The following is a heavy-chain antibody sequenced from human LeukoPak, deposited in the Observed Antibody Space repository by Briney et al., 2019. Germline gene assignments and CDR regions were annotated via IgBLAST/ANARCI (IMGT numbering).Heavy chain of an antibody. Sequence: GGSLRLSCAASGFTFSDYHMSWIRQAPGKGLEWVSYISSSSSYTNYADSVKGRFTISRDNAKNSLYLQMNSLRAEDTAVYYCARTYYDILLLDYWGQGTLVTVSS. D-gene: IGHD3-9*01. CDR1: GFTFSDYH. CDR3: ARTYYDILLLDY. V-gene: IGHV3-11*06. CDR2: ISSSSSYT. J-gene: IGHJ4*02.